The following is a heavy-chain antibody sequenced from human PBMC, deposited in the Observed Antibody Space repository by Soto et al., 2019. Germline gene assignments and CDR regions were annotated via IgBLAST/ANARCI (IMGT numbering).Heavy chain of an antibody. Sequence: SETLSLTCAVSGYSISSGYYWGWIRQPPGKGLEWIGSIYHSGSTYYNPSLKSRVTISVDTSKNQFSLKLSSVTAADTAVYYCARVTTYYDFWSGYYWGYFDYWGQGTLVTVS. CDR1: GYSISSGYY. V-gene: IGHV4-38-2*01. CDR3: ARVTTYYDFWSGYYWGYFDY. CDR2: IYHSGST. D-gene: IGHD3-3*01. J-gene: IGHJ4*02.